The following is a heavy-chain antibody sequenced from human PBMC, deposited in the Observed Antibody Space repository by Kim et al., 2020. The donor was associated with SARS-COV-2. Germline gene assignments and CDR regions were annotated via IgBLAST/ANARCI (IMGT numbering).Heavy chain of an antibody. CDR2: IYYSGST. CDR3: SRSGYSYGYRYYFDY. J-gene: IGHJ4*01. Sequence: SETLSLTCTVSGGSISSGGYYWSWIRQHPGKGLEWIGYIYYSGSTYYNPSLKSRVTISVDTSKNQFSLKLSSVTAADTTVDYCSRSGYSYGYRYYFDYWG. CDR1: GGSISSGGYY. V-gene: IGHV4-31*03. D-gene: IGHD5-18*01.